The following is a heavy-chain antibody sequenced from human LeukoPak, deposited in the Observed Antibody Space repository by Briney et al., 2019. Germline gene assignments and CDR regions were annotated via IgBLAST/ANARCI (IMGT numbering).Heavy chain of an antibody. V-gene: IGHV3-73*01. CDR3: TRVASTTPFDY. J-gene: IGHJ4*02. Sequence: QSGGSLRLSCAASGFIFSGSAIHWVRQASGKGLEWVGRIRSKPKNHATEYGASVKGRFTISRDDSKNTAYLQMNSLKTDDTAVYYCTRVASTTPFDYWGQGTLVAVSS. CDR1: GFIFSGSA. D-gene: IGHD1-1*01. CDR2: IRSKPKNHAT.